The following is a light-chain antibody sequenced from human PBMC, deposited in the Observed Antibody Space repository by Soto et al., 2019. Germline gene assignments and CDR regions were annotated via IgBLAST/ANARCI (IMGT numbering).Light chain of an antibody. CDR1: TSDVGGYNY. CDR3: NSYPSSSTPCV. CDR2: EVS. Sequence: QSALTQPASVSGSPGQSITISCTGTTSDVGGYNYVSWYQHHPGKAPKLLIHEVSNRPSGVSNRFSGSKSGDTASLTISGLQAEDEADYYCNSYPSSSTPCVFGTGTKVTVL. V-gene: IGLV2-14*01. J-gene: IGLJ1*01.